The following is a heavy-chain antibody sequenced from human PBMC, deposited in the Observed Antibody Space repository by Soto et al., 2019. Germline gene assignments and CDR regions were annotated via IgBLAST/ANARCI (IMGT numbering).Heavy chain of an antibody. CDR2: ISGSGGST. CDR3: AKLSPGSWYPGHFDY. V-gene: IGHV3-23*01. D-gene: IGHD6-13*01. Sequence: GGSLRLSCAASGFTFSSYAMSWVRQAPGKGQEWVSAISGSGGSTYYADSVKGRFTISRDNSKNTLYLQMNSLRAEDTAVYYCAKLSPGSWYPGHFDYWGQGTLVTVSS. CDR1: GFTFSSYA. J-gene: IGHJ4*02.